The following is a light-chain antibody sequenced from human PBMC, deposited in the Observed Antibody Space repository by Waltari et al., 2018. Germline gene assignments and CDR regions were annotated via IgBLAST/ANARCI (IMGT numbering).Light chain of an antibody. CDR2: VVR. V-gene: IGLV2-14*01. CDR1: SGDIGSYNY. Sequence: QSALTQPASVSGSPGQSITISCTGTSGDIGSYNYVSWYQQYPGKAPKLMMFVVRKRPSGVSNRFSGSKSGNTASLTISGLQAEDEADYYCSSYTTSSTWVFGGGTKLTVL. J-gene: IGLJ3*02. CDR3: SSYTTSSTWV.